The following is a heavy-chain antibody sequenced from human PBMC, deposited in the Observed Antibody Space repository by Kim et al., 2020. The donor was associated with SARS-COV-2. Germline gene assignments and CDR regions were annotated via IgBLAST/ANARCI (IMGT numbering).Heavy chain of an antibody. V-gene: IGHV3-30*14. CDR1: GFSFTTYA. CDR2: MSSDGATT. Sequence: GGSLRLSCEASGFSFTTYAFHWVRQAPGKGLEWVAAMSSDGATTYYTDSVKGRFNISRDNSRNTVLLQMSSLRPDDTALYYCARWALYYYYY. J-gene: IGHJ6*01. CDR3: ARWALYYYYY.